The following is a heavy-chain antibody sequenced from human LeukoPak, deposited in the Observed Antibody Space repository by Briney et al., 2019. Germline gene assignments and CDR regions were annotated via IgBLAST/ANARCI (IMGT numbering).Heavy chain of an antibody. J-gene: IGHJ5*02. CDR2: IYTSGST. V-gene: IGHV4-4*07. Sequence: SETLSLTCTVSGGSISSYYWSWIRQPAGKGLEWIGRIYTSGSTNYNPSLKSRVTMSVDTSKNQFSLKLSSVTAADTAVYYCARVVTVGATGWFDPWGQGTLVTVSS. CDR1: GGSISSYY. D-gene: IGHD1-26*01. CDR3: ARVVTVGATGWFDP.